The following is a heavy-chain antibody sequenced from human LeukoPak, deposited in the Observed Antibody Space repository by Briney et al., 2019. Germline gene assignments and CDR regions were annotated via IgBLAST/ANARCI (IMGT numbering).Heavy chain of an antibody. D-gene: IGHD6-6*01. CDR3: ARPPHSSSSA. V-gene: IGHV4-39*01. CDR1: GGSISSSSYF. J-gene: IGHJ5*02. Sequence: KTSETLSLTCTVSGGSISSSSYFCGWIRQPPGKGLEWIGSIYYSGSPYYNPSLKSRVTISVDTSKNQFSLTLSSVTAADTAVYYCARPPHSSSSAWGQGTLVTVSS. CDR2: IYYSGSP.